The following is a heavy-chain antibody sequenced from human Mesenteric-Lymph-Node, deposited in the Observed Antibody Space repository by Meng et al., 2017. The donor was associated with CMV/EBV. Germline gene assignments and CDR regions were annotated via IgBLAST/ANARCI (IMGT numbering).Heavy chain of an antibody. CDR1: GFTFSSYA. CDR2: ISGIGGST. CDR3: WASGWYAGPFDY. Sequence: GGSLRLSCAASGFTFSSYAMSWVRQAPGKGLEWVSAISGIGGSTYYADSVKGRFTISRDNSKNTLYLQMNSLRAEDTAVYYCWASGWYAGPFDYWGQGTLVTVSS. J-gene: IGHJ4*02. D-gene: IGHD6-19*01. V-gene: IGHV3-23*01.